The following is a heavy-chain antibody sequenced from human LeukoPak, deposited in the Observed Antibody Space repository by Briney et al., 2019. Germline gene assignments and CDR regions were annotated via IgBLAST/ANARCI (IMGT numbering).Heavy chain of an antibody. J-gene: IGHJ5*02. CDR3: AKRKGYVGWFDP. V-gene: IGHV4-39*07. CDR1: GGSISSSSYY. Sequence: PSETLSLTCTVSGGSISSSSYYWGWIRQPPGKGLEWIGSIYYSGSTYYNPSLRSRVTISVDTSKNQFSLKLITVTATDTAEYYCAKRKGYVGWFDPWGQGTLVTVSS. CDR2: IYYSGST. D-gene: IGHD1-1*01.